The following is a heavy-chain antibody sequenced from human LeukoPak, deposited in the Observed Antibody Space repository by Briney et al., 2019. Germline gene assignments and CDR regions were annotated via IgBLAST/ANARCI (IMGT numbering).Heavy chain of an antibody. CDR1: GFTFSDYY. J-gene: IGHJ5*01. CDR2: ISSSGSTI. CDR3: ARGALDAATPFDS. D-gene: IGHD2-15*01. Sequence: PGGSLRLSCAASGFTFSDYYMSWIRQAPGKGLEWVSYISSSGSTIYYADSVKGRFTISRHNAKKSVYLQMNSLRAEDTAVYYCARGALDAATPFDSWGQGALVTVSS. V-gene: IGHV3-11*04.